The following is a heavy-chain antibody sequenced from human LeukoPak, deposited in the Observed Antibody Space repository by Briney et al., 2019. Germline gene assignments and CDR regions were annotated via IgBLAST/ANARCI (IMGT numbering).Heavy chain of an antibody. CDR1: GFTFSSYA. D-gene: IGHD6-19*01. J-gene: IGHJ4*02. CDR2: ISGSGGST. Sequence: GGSLRLSCAASGFTFSSYAMSWVRQAPGKGLEWVSAISGSGGSTYYADSVKGRFTISRDNSKNALYLQMNSLRAEDTAVYYCAKSGRYSSGWYSYWGQGTLVTVSS. V-gene: IGHV3-23*01. CDR3: AKSGRYSSGWYSY.